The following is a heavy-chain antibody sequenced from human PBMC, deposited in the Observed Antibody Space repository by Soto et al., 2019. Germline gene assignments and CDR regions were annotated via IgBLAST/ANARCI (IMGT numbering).Heavy chain of an antibody. J-gene: IGHJ6*02. D-gene: IGHD6-19*01. CDR3: ARVVPTSSGWGDYYYYYGMDV. V-gene: IGHV1-69*13. Sequence: ASVKVSCKASGGTFSSYAISWVRQAPGQGLEWMGGIIPIFGTANYAQKFQGRVTITADESTSTAYMELSSLRTEDTAVYYCARVVPTSSGWGDYYYYYGMDVWGQGTTVTVSS. CDR2: IIPIFGTA. CDR1: GGTFSSYA.